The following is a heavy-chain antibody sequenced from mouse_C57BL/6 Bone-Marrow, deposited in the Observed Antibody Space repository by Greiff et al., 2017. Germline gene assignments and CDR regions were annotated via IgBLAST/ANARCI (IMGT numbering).Heavy chain of an antibody. Sequence: EVKVVESGAELVRPGASVKLSCTASGFNIKDDYMHWVKQRPEQGLEWIGWIDPENGDTEYASKFQGKATITADTSSNTAYLQLSSLTSEDTAVYYCTTLWGTTVFDYWGQGTTLTVSS. CDR1: GFNIKDDY. J-gene: IGHJ2*01. CDR3: TTLWGTTVFDY. D-gene: IGHD1-1*01. CDR2: IDPENGDT. V-gene: IGHV14-4*01.